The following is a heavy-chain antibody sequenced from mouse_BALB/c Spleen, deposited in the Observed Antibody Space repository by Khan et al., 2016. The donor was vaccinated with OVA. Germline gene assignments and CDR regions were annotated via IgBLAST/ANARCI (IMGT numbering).Heavy chain of an antibody. CDR2: LSYTGST. J-gene: IGHJ4*01. D-gene: IGHD2-3*01. CDR3: SWDGSRYNDAMEY. CDR1: GYSITSDYA. V-gene: IGHV3-2*02. Sequence: EVTLLESGPGLVKPSQSLSLTCPFTGYSITSDYAWNWIPQFPGNTLEWMGYLSYTGSTNYNQSLKSRISLTRVTSKNPFILQLNSGTTEYTATYYCSWDGSRYNDAMEYWGQGTSVTVSS.